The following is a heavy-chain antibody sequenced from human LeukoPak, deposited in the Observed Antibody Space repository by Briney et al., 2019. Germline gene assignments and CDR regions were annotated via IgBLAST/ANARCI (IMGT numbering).Heavy chain of an antibody. J-gene: IGHJ4*02. Sequence: GGSLRLSCAASGFTFSSYGMHWVRQAPGKGLEWVAVISYDGSNKYYADSVKGRFTISRDNSKNTLYLQMNSLRAEDTAVYYCAKDAPIAYDSSGYYHETGSLDYWGQGTLVTVSS. D-gene: IGHD3-22*01. CDR2: ISYDGSNK. V-gene: IGHV3-30*18. CDR3: AKDAPIAYDSSGYYHETGSLDY. CDR1: GFTFSSYG.